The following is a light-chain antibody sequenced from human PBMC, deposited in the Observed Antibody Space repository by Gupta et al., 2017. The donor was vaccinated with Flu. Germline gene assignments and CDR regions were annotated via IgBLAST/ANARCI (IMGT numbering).Light chain of an antibody. V-gene: IGKV1-39*01. CDR1: QHIANY. CDR3: QQTDSTPWT. Sequence: DIQMTQSPPSLSASVGDRITITCRASQHIANYLNWYQQRPGEAPKLLVFGASNLQTGVPARFSGSGSGRDFTLTISTLQSEDFATYSCQQTDSTPWTFGPGTRVDIK. CDR2: GAS. J-gene: IGKJ1*01.